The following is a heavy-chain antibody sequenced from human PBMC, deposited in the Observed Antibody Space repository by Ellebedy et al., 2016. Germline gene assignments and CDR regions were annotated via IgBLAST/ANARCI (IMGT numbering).Heavy chain of an antibody. CDR2: INPNSGGT. J-gene: IGHJ4*02. Sequence: ASVKVSCXASGYIFSGNYMHWVRQAPGQGLEWMGWINPNSGGTNYAQKFQGRVTMTRDTSISTAYMELSRLRSDDTAVYYCARALITMVRGVTPVSSSYWGQGTLVTVSS. CDR3: ARALITMVRGVTPVSSSY. CDR1: GYIFSGNY. V-gene: IGHV1-2*02. D-gene: IGHD3-10*01.